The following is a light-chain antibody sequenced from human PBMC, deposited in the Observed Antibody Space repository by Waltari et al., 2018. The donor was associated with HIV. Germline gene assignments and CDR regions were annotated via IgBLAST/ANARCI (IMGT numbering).Light chain of an antibody. CDR3: AVWDSSLRSGRV. Sequence: QSVLTQPPSLSAAPGQRVTISCSGSGSNIGRNYVSWYQQVPGTAPKVLIYDNDKRPSGIPDRFSGSTSGTSATLAITGLQSGDEADYYCAVWDSSLRSGRVFGGGTKLTVL. CDR2: DND. V-gene: IGLV1-51*01. J-gene: IGLJ3*02. CDR1: GSNIGRNY.